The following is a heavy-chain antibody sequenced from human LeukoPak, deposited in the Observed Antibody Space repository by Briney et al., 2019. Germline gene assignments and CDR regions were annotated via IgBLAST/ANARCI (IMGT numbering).Heavy chain of an antibody. V-gene: IGHV3-23*01. Sequence: PGGSLRLSCAASGFTFSSNAMSWVRQAQGKGLEWVSAISGSGDSTYYADSVKGRFTISRDNSKNTLYLQMNSLRAEDTAVYYCAKGVWRAFDIWGQGTMVTVSS. CDR3: AKGVWRAFDI. CDR2: ISGSGDST. CDR1: GFTFSSNA. J-gene: IGHJ3*02.